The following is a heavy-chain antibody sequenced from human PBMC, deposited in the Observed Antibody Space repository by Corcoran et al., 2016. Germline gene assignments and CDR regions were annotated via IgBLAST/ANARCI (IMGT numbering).Heavy chain of an antibody. V-gene: IGHV4-39*07. CDR2: IYYSGST. CDR3: ARDGLRDFWSGYYHNWFDP. CDR1: GGSISSSSYY. J-gene: IGHJ5*02. Sequence: QLQLQESGPGLVKPSETLSLTCTVSGGSISSSSYYWGWIRQPPGKGLEWIGSIYYSGSTYYNPSLKSRVTISVDTSKNQFSLKLSSVTAADTAVYYCARDGLRDFWSGYYHNWFDPWGQGTLVTVSS. D-gene: IGHD3-3*01.